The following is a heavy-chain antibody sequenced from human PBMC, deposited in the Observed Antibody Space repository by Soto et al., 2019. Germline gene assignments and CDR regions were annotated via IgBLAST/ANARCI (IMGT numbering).Heavy chain of an antibody. J-gene: IGHJ6*02. CDR2: INHSGST. D-gene: IGHD6-6*01. CDR3: STLAARSRYYYYGMDV. V-gene: IGHV4-34*01. CDR1: GGSFSGYY. Sequence: SETLSLTCAVYGGSFSGYYWSWIRQPPGKGLEWIGEINHSGSTNYNPSLKSRVTISVDTSKNQFSLKLSSVTAADTAVYYCSTLAARSRYYYYGMDVWGQGTTVTVSS.